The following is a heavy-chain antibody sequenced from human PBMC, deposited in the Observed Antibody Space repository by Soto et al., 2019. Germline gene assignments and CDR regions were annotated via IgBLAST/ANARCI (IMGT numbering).Heavy chain of an antibody. V-gene: IGHV3-64*01. J-gene: IGHJ6*02. D-gene: IGHD3-10*01. CDR2: ISSNGGST. CDR3: ASISVGELFDNPYYYYGMDV. CDR1: GFTFSSYA. Sequence: GGSLRLSCAASGFTFSSYAMHWVRQAPGKGLEYVSAISSNGGSTYYANSVKGRFTISRDNSKNTLYLQMGSLRAEDMAVYYCASISVGELFDNPYYYYGMDVWGQGTTVTVSS.